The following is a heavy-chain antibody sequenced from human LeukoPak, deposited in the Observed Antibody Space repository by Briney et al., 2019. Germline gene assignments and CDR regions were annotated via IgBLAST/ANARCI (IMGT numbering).Heavy chain of an antibody. D-gene: IGHD2-21*02. J-gene: IGHJ5*02. CDR3: ARGRHIVLVTAIVSWFDP. V-gene: IGHV3-30-3*01. Sequence: GGSLRLSCAASGFTFSSYAMHWVRQAPGKGLEWVALISYDGSNKYYADSVKGRFTISRDNSKNTLYLQINSLRAEDTAVYYCARGRHIVLVTAIVSWFDPXGXGTLVTVSS. CDR1: GFTFSSYA. CDR2: ISYDGSNK.